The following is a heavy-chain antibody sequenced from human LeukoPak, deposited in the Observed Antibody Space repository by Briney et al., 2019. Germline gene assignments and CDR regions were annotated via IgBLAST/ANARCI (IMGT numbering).Heavy chain of an antibody. J-gene: IGHJ4*02. CDR2: IYPGDSDT. Sequence: GESLKISCKGSGCSFTSYWIGWVRQMPGKGLEWMGIIYPGDSDTRYSPSFQGQVTISADKSISTAYLQWSSLKASDTAMYYCARLRDGYKSPRGFDYWGQGTLVTVSS. D-gene: IGHD5-24*01. V-gene: IGHV5-51*01. CDR3: ARLRDGYKSPRGFDY. CDR1: GCSFTSYW.